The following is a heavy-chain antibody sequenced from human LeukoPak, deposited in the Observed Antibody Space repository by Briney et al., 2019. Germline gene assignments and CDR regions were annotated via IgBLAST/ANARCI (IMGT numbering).Heavy chain of an antibody. D-gene: IGHD3-3*01. Sequence: PGGSLRLSCAASGFTFSSYWMHWVRQAPGKGLVWVSRINSDGSSTSYADSVKGRSTISRDNAKNTLYLQMNSLRAEDTAVYYCARDGSGYYYYYYMDVWGKGTTVTVSS. CDR1: GFTFSSYW. V-gene: IGHV3-74*01. CDR3: ARDGSGYYYYYYMDV. J-gene: IGHJ6*03. CDR2: INSDGSST.